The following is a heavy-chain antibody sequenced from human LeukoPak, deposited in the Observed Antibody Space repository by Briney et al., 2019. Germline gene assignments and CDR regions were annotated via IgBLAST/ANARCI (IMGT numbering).Heavy chain of an antibody. V-gene: IGHV1-8*01. Sequence: GASVKVSCKASGYTFTSYDINWVRQATGQGLEWMGWMNPNSGNTGYAQKFQGRVTMTGNTSISTAYMELSSLRSEDTAVYYCASGACSGGSCYSWTYYYYYYMDVWGKGTTVTVSS. CDR3: ASGACSGGSCYSWTYYYYYYMDV. D-gene: IGHD2-15*01. CDR1: GYTFTSYD. J-gene: IGHJ6*03. CDR2: MNPNSGNT.